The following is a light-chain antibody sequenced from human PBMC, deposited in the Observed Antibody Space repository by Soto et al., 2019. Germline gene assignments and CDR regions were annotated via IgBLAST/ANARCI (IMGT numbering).Light chain of an antibody. V-gene: IGKV3-15*01. Sequence: ERVMTQSPATLSVSPGEGATLSCRANQHVSSHLAWYQHKRGQAPRLLIHAASTRAPGVPVRFSGSGSGTEFTLTISSLQSEDFAVSYCQQYQSWPFPFGQGTKLEIK. CDR3: QQYQSWPFP. CDR2: AAS. J-gene: IGKJ2*01. CDR1: QHVSSH.